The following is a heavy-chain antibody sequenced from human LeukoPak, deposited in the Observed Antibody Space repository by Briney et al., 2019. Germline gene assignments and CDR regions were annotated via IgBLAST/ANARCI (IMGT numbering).Heavy chain of an antibody. V-gene: IGHV3-30*18. CDR1: GFTFSSYG. D-gene: IGHD6-19*01. J-gene: IGHJ4*02. CDR3: AKDLHSSGWYYFDY. Sequence: GRSLRLSCAASGFTFSSYGMHWVRQAPGKGLEWVAVISYDGSNKFYTDSVKGRFTISRDNSKNALYLQMNSLRAEDTAVYYCAKDLHSSGWYYFDYWGQGALVTVSS. CDR2: ISYDGSNK.